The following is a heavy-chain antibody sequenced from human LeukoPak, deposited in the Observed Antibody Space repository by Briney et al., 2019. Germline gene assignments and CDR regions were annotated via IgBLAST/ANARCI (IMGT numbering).Heavy chain of an antibody. CDR1: GFTFSSYS. Sequence: GGSLRLSCAASGFTFSSYSMNWVRQAPGKGLEWVSYISSSSSTIYYADSVKGRFTISRDNSKNTLYLQMNSLRAEDTAVYYCAKDPADIVVVPAAYFDYWGQGTLVTVSS. CDR3: AKDPADIVVVPAAYFDY. CDR2: ISSSSSTI. D-gene: IGHD2-2*01. J-gene: IGHJ4*02. V-gene: IGHV3-48*01.